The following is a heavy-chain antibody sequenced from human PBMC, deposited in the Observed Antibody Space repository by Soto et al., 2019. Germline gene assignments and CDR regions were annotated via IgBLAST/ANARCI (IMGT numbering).Heavy chain of an antibody. Sequence: GGSLRVSCAASGFIFSSYAMKWVRQAPGKGLEWVSLIGESGTPTYYADSVKGRFTISRDNSGNTLFLEMYSLRAEDTAVYYCARYIPGVRYSGMDVWGQGTTVTVSS. D-gene: IGHD2-21*01. V-gene: IGHV3-23*01. J-gene: IGHJ6*02. CDR3: ARYIPGVRYSGMDV. CDR2: IGESGTPT. CDR1: GFIFSSYA.